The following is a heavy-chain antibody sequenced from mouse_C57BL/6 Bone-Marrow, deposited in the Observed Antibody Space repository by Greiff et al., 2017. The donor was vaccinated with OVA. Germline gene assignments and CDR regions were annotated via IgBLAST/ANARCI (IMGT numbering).Heavy chain of an antibody. CDR2: IYPGSGNT. CDR1: GYSFTSYY. Sequence: VKLMESGPELVKPGASVKISCKASGYSFTSYYIHWVKQRPGKGLAWIGWIYPGSGNTKYNEKFKGKATLTAHTSSSTAYMQLSRLTSEDAAVYYCARMDYWGQGTSVTVSS. V-gene: IGHV1-66*01. J-gene: IGHJ4*01. CDR3: ARMDY.